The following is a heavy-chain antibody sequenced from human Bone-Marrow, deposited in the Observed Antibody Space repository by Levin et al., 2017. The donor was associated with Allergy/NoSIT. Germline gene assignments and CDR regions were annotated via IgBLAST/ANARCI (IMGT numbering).Heavy chain of an antibody. V-gene: IGHV4-4*07. CDR3: ARIGIYRYFDY. D-gene: IGHD1-14*01. CDR2: IFPSGTT. Sequence: ESLKISCTVSGGSIRSYYWSWIRQPAGKGLEWIGRIFPSGTTSYNPSLKSRVTMSVDTSKNHFSLNLNSVTAADTAVYYYARIGIYRYFDYWGQGTLVTVSS. J-gene: IGHJ4*02. CDR1: GGSIRSYY.